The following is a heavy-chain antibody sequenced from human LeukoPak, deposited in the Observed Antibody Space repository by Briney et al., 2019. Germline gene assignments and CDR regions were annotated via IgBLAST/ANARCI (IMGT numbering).Heavy chain of an antibody. V-gene: IGHV3-23*01. Sequence: GGSLRLSCEASGFTFGSYAMYWVRQAPGKGLEWVAGIFGSGGSAHYADSAKGRFTISRDNSKNTVYLQINSLRAEDMAVYYCGKTTTGYSSGQKPAWPVDYWGQGTLVTVSS. J-gene: IGHJ4*02. CDR2: IFGSGGSA. CDR1: GFTFGSYA. CDR3: GKTTTGYSSGQKPAWPVDY. D-gene: IGHD6-19*01.